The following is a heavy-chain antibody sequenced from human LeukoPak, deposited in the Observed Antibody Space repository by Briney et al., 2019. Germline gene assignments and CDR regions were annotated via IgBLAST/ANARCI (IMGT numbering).Heavy chain of an antibody. D-gene: IGHD3-22*01. CDR3: ARHGPYYYDSTGYYYDH. CDR1: GYSFTNFW. CDR2: IYPGDSDT. Sequence: GGSLKISCKGSGYSFTNFWIGWVRQMPGKGLEWMGMIYPGDSDTRYSPSFQGQVTISADKSISTAYLQWSSLKASDTAMYYCARHGPYYYDSTGYYYDHWGQGTLVTVSS. V-gene: IGHV5-51*01. J-gene: IGHJ5*02.